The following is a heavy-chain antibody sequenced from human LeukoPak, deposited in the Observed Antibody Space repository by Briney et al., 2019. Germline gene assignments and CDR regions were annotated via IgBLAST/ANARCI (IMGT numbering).Heavy chain of an antibody. D-gene: IGHD3-22*01. CDR3: ARAPSEVGGYYPEYFRH. V-gene: IGHV3-74*01. CDR2: IKSDGKT. Sequence: GGSLRLSCEAPGFTFSRYWMHWVRQAPGKGLVWVSRIKSDGKTNYADSVKGRFTISRDNAKNTVSLQMDSLRAEDTGVYYCARAPSEVGGYYPEYFRHWGQGTLVTVSS. J-gene: IGHJ1*01. CDR1: GFTFSRYW.